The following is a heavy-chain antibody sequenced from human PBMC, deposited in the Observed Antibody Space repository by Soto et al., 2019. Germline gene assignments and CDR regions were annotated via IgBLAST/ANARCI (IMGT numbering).Heavy chain of an antibody. D-gene: IGHD3-10*01. CDR2: MNPNSGNT. CDR3: ARGINYYDSGDDVFEI. CDR1: GYTFTSYD. Sequence: QVQLVQSGAEVKKPGASVKVSCKASGYTFTSYDMNWVQQATGQGLEWMGWMNPNSGNTRYAQKFQGRVTMTRNTSISTAYMELSSLRSEDTAVYYCARGINYYDSGDDVFEIWGQGTMVTVSS. J-gene: IGHJ3*02. V-gene: IGHV1-8*01.